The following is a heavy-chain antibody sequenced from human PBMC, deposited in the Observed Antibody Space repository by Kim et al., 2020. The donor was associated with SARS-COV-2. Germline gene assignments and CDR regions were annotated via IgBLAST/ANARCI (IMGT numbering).Heavy chain of an antibody. CDR1: GFTFSSHW. CDR2: INSDGSTI. D-gene: IGHD6-19*01. V-gene: IGHV3-74*01. J-gene: IGHJ4*02. CDR3: ARRQFTSGWYYFDY. Sequence: GGSLRLSCAASGFTFSSHWMHWVRQAPGKGLVWVSRINSDGSTISYADSVKGRFTISRDNAKNTLYLQMNSLRAEDTAVSYCARRQFTSGWYYFDYWGQG.